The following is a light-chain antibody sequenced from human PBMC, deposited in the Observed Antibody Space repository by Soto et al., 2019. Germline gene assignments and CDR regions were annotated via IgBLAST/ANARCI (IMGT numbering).Light chain of an antibody. CDR1: HTISSSY. CDR2: GIS. CDR3: QQRSNWPSYT. Sequence: EIVLTQSPGTLSLSPGERATLSCRASHTISSSYLAWYQQKPGQAPRLLMYGISRRATGIPDRFSGSGSGTDFTLTITRLEPEDFAVYYCQQRSNWPSYTFGQGTKLEIK. V-gene: IGKV3D-20*02. J-gene: IGKJ2*01.